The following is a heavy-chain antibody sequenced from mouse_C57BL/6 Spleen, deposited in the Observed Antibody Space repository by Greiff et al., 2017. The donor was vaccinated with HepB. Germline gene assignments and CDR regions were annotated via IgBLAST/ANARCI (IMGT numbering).Heavy chain of an antibody. D-gene: IGHD1-1*01. CDR2: ISYSGST. V-gene: IGHV3-1*01. CDR3: ARNYYGSRGDWYFDV. J-gene: IGHJ1*03. CDR1: GYSITSGYD. Sequence: EVQLQESGPGMVKPSQSLSLTCTVTGYSITSGYDWHWIRHFPGNKLEWMGYISYSGSTNYNPSLKSRISITHDTSKNHFFLKLNSMTTEDTATYYCARNYYGSRGDWYFDVWGTGTTVTVSS.